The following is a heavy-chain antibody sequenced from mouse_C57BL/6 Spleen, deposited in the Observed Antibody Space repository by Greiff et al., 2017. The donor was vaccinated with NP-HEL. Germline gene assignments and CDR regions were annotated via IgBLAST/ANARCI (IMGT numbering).Heavy chain of an antibody. D-gene: IGHD2-1*01. CDR3: ARQAYGNFFFDY. CDR2: ISNLAYSI. Sequence: EVQLVESGGGLVQPGGSLKLSCAASGFTFSDYGMAWVRQAPRKGPEWVAFISNLAYSIYYADTVTGRFTISRENAKNTLYLEMSSLRSEDTAMYYCARQAYGNFFFDYWGQGTTLTVSS. J-gene: IGHJ2*01. CDR1: GFTFSDYG. V-gene: IGHV5-15*01.